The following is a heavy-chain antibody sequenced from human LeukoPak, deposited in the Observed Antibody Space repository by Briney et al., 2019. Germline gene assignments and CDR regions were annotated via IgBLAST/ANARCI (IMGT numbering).Heavy chain of an antibody. CDR3: ARLNRRDGYNPDNWFDP. V-gene: IGHV4-59*01. CDR1: GGSTSSYY. J-gene: IGHJ5*02. CDR2: IYYSGST. Sequence: SETLSLTCTVSGGSTSSYYWSWIRQPPGKGLEWIGYIYYSGSTNYNPSLKSRVTISVDTSKNQFSLKLSSVTAADTAVYYCARLNRRDGYNPDNWFDPWGQGTLVTVSS. D-gene: IGHD5-24*01.